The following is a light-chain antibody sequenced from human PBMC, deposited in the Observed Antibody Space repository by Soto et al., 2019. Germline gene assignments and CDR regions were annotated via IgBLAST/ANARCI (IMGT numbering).Light chain of an antibody. V-gene: IGLV2-23*02. J-gene: IGLJ1*01. CDR1: SSDVWNYNL. CDR2: EVN. Sequence: LTQPASVSGSPGQSIAISCTGTSSDVWNYNLVSWYQQHPGKAPRLMIFEVNKRPSGVSDRFSGSKSGNTASLTISGLQADDEADYYCYSYAGSYIYYVFGAGTKVTVL. CDR3: YSYAGSYIYYV.